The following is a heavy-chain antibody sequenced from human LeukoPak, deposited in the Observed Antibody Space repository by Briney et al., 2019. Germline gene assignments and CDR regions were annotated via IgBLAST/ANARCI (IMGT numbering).Heavy chain of an antibody. V-gene: IGHV4-39*06. CDR1: GGSISSSSYY. Sequence: SETLSLTCTVSGGSISSSSYYWGRVPQPPGKGLEWIASISCSGSTYSNSSLKRLVTSLVDTSQNMFPQELSSVTADNSAMCYCERHPLAYCGGDCYPAWGKGTLVTVSS. CDR2: ISCSGST. CDR3: ERHPLAYCGGDCYPA. J-gene: IGHJ5*02. D-gene: IGHD2-21*02.